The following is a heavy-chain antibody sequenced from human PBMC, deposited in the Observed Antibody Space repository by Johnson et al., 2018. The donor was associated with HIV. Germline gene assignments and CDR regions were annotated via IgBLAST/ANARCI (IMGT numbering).Heavy chain of an antibody. J-gene: IGHJ3*02. CDR3: ARADSGSYSPRSAFDI. CDR1: GFTFSSYG. Sequence: QVQLVESGGGVVQPGRSLRLSCAASGFTFSSYGMHWVRQAPGKGLEWVAVISYDGSNKYYADSVKGRFTISRDNSKNSLYLQMNSLRAEDTALYYCARADSGSYSPRSAFDIWGQGTMVTVSS. V-gene: IGHV3-30*03. D-gene: IGHD1-26*01. CDR2: ISYDGSNK.